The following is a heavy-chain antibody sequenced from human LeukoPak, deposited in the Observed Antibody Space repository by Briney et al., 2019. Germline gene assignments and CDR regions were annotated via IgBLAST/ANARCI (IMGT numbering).Heavy chain of an antibody. D-gene: IGHD3-10*01. J-gene: IGHJ4*02. CDR2: ISSIGDST. CDR3: ARGGVLLWSTFDY. CDR1: GYTFSSYA. V-gene: IGHV3-64*02. Sequence: GGSLRLSCAACGYTFSSYAVHWVRRAPGKGLEYVSAISSIGDSTYYADSVKGRFTVSRDNSKNTPFLQMGSLRAEDMAVYYCARGGVLLWSTFDYWGQGTLVTVSS.